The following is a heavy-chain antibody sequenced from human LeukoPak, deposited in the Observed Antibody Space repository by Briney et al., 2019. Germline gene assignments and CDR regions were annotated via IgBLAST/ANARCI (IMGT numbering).Heavy chain of an antibody. V-gene: IGHV4-39*01. J-gene: IGHJ5*02. CDR1: GGSISSSNYD. CDR3: ARHAYYDFVTGLFDP. CDR2: IYYSGNT. D-gene: IGHD3-3*01. Sequence: PSETLSLTCTVSGGSISSSNYDWGWIRQPPGKGLEWIGSIYYSGNTYYNPSLKSRVTISVDTSKNHFSLNLNSVTAADTAMYYCARHAYYDFVTGLFDPWGQGTLVTVSS.